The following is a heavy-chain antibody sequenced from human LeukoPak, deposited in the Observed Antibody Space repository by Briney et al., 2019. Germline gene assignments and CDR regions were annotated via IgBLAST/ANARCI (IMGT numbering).Heavy chain of an antibody. J-gene: IGHJ4*02. CDR2: ISWNSGSI. D-gene: IGHD3-10*01. CDR1: GFTLYDYA. CDR3: AKDLEGSGRYSFDY. Sequence: GGSLRLSCAASGFTLYDYAMHWVRQAPGKGLESVSGISWNSGSIGYADSVKGRFTISRDNAKNSLYLQMNSLRAEDTALYYCAKDLEGSGRYSFDYWGQGTLVSVSS. V-gene: IGHV3-9*01.